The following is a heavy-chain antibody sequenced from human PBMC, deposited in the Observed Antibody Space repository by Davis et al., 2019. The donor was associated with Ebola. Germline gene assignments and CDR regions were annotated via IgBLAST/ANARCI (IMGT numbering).Heavy chain of an antibody. V-gene: IGHV3-30-3*01. Sequence: PGGSLRLSCAASGFTFSSYAMHWVRQAPGKGLEWVAVISYDGSNKYYGDSVKGRFTISRDNSNNILYLQMNSLRAEDTAVYYCAIPDCSGDGCFSVYIKYWGQGTLVTVSS. D-gene: IGHD2-15*01. CDR1: GFTFSSYA. CDR3: AIPDCSGDGCFSVYIKY. J-gene: IGHJ4*02. CDR2: ISYDGSNK.